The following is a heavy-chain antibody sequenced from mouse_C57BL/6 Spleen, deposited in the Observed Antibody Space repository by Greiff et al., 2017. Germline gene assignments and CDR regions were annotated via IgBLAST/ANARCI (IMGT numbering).Heavy chain of an antibody. CDR1: GYTFTEYT. V-gene: IGHV1-62-2*01. D-gene: IGHD1-1*01. CDR2: FYPGSGSI. J-gene: IGHJ1*03. CDR3: ARHLYYYGSSYGYFDV. Sequence: VQLQQSGAELVKPGASVKLSCKASGYTFTEYTIHWVKQRSGQGLEWIGWFYPGSGSIKYNEKFKDKATLTAYKSSSTVYMELSRLTSEDSAVYVCARHLYYYGSSYGYFDVWGTGTTVTVSS.